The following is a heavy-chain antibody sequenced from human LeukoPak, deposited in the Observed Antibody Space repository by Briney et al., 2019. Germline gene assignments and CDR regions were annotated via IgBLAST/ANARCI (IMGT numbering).Heavy chain of an antibody. CDR3: ATRLGGSGLGDY. CDR1: GFTFSSYA. D-gene: IGHD6-19*01. J-gene: IGHJ4*02. V-gene: IGHV3-23*01. CDR2: ISGSGGST. Sequence: GGSLRLSCAASGFTFSSYAMSWVRRAPGKGLEWGSAISGSGGSTYYADSVKGRSTISRDNAKNSLYLQMNSLRAEDTAVYYCATRLGGSGLGDYWGQGTLVTVSS.